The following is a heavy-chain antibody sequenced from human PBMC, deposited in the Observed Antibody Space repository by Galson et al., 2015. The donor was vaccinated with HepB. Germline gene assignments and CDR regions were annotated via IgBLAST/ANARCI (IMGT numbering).Heavy chain of an antibody. D-gene: IGHD3-3*01. CDR2: ISSSSSTI. V-gene: IGHV3-48*01. J-gene: IGHJ5*02. CDR1: GFTFSSYS. CDR3: AREGTYYDFWSGYNNWFDP. Sequence: SLRLSCAASGFTFSSYSMNWVRQAPGKGLEWVSYISSSSSTIYYADSVKGRFTISRDNAKNSLYLQMNSLRAEDTAVYYCAREGTYYDFWSGYNNWFDPWGQGTLVTVSS.